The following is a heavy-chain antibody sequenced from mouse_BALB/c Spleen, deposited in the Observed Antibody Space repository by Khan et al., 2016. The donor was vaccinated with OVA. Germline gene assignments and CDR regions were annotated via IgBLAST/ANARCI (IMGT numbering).Heavy chain of an antibody. CDR3: ARSSDGYYPLAD. Sequence: VQLKQSGPELVRPGASVKVSCKASGYAFTTYNMYWVKQSHGKSLEWIGYIDPYNGVTNYNQNFKDKATLTVDKSSSAAYMHLDSLTSEDSAGYFCARSSDGYYPLADWGQGTLVTVSA. CDR1: GYAFTTYN. V-gene: IGHV1S135*01. CDR2: IDPYNGVT. D-gene: IGHD2-3*01. J-gene: IGHJ3*01.